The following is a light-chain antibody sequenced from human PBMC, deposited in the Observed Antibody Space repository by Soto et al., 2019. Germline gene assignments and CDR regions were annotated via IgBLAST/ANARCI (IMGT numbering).Light chain of an antibody. CDR1: QSVSSSY. V-gene: IGKV3-20*01. CDR3: QEHTSSPHMYT. Sequence: EIVLTQSPGTLSLSPGERATLSCRASQSVSSSYLVWYQQKPGQAPRLLIEAASSRATGIPDRFSGSGSGTDFNLTISRLEPEDFAVYYCQEHTSSPHMYTFGQGTKLEIK. CDR2: AAS. J-gene: IGKJ2*01.